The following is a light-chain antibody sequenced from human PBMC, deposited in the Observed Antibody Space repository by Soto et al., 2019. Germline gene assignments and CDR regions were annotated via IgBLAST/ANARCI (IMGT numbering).Light chain of an antibody. Sequence: SYELTQPPAVSVAPGKRATITCGGHNTGSKSVHWYQQKPGQAPVLVIYSDSDRPSSIPERFSGSNSGNTATLTINRVEAGDEADYYCQVWDSGSDHVVFGGGTKLTVL. V-gene: IGLV3-21*04. CDR2: SDS. CDR3: QVWDSGSDHVV. CDR1: NTGSKS. J-gene: IGLJ3*02.